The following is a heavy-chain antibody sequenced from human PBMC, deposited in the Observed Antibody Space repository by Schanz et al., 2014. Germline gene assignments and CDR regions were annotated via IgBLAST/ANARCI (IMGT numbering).Heavy chain of an antibody. CDR1: GGTFSSYT. Sequence: QVQLVQSGAEVKKPGPSVKVSCTASGGTFSSYTISWIRQAPGQGLEWMGRIIPIHGIANYAQNFQGRVTITADKSTSTAYMDLSSLRPEDTAVYYCARDRLECGAECYSVEVFEIGGQGTLVIVSS. CDR3: ARDRLECGAECYSVEVFEI. J-gene: IGHJ4*02. CDR2: IIPIHGIA. V-gene: IGHV1-69*08. D-gene: IGHD2-21*01.